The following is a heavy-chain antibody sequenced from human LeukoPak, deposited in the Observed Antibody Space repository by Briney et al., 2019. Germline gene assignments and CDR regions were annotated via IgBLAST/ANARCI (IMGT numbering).Heavy chain of an antibody. V-gene: IGHV1-46*01. CDR1: GYTFANYY. J-gene: IGHJ6*02. Sequence: ASVTVSFKASGYTFANYYMHWVRQAPGQGLEWMGIINPSGGSTNYAQKFQGRVTMTRDTSTSTVYMELSSLRSEDTAVYYCARDRDYDILTGYYRGPDYYYYYGMDVWGQGTTVTVSS. CDR2: INPSGGST. D-gene: IGHD3-9*01. CDR3: ARDRDYDILTGYYRGPDYYYYYGMDV.